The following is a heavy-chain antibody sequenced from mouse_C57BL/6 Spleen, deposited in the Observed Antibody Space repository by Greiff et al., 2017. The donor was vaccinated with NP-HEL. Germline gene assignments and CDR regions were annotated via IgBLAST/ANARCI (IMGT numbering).Heavy chain of an antibody. V-gene: IGHV5-17*01. Sequence: EVKLVESGGGLVKPGGSLKLSCAASGFTFSDYGMHWVRQAPEKGLEWVAYISSGSSTIYYADTVKGRFTISRDNAKNTLFLQMTSLRSEDTAMYYCAREDYDAAWFAYWGQGTLVTVSA. CDR2: ISSGSSTI. CDR1: GFTFSDYG. CDR3: AREDYDAAWFAY. J-gene: IGHJ3*01. D-gene: IGHD2-4*01.